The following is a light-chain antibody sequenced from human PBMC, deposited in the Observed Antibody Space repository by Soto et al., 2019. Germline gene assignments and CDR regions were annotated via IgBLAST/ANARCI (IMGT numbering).Light chain of an antibody. V-gene: IGKV3-20*01. Sequence: EIVLTQSPGTLSLSPGERATLSCRASQSVSNTYLAWYQQKPGQAPRLLIYGASSRATDIPDRFSGSGSGTDFTLTISRLEPEDFAVYYCQQYGRSLITFGQGTRLEMK. CDR3: QQYGRSLIT. J-gene: IGKJ5*01. CDR2: GAS. CDR1: QSVSNTY.